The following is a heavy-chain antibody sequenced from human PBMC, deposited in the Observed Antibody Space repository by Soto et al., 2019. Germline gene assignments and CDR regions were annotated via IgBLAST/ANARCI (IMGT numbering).Heavy chain of an antibody. Sequence: PGESLKISCKGSGYSFSSYWIGWVRQMPGKGLEWMGIIYPGDSDTRYSPSFQGQVTISADKSISTAYLQWSSLKASDTAMYYCARFLTAMALPFDAFDIWGQGTMVTVSS. CDR2: IYPGDSDT. CDR3: ARFLTAMALPFDAFDI. J-gene: IGHJ3*02. D-gene: IGHD5-18*01. V-gene: IGHV5-51*01. CDR1: GYSFSSYW.